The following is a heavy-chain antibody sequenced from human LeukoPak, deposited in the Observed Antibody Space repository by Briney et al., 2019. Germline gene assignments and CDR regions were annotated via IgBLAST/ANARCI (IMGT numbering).Heavy chain of an antibody. CDR2: ITPIFGTA. Sequence: SVKVSCKASGGTFSSYAISWVRQAPGQGLEWMGGITPIFGTANYAQKFQGRVTITTDESTSTAYMELSSLRSEDTAVYYCARSAAAMVMDYYYYYMDVWGKGTTVTVSS. J-gene: IGHJ6*03. CDR1: GGTFSSYA. D-gene: IGHD2-2*01. V-gene: IGHV1-69*05. CDR3: ARSAAAMVMDYYYYYMDV.